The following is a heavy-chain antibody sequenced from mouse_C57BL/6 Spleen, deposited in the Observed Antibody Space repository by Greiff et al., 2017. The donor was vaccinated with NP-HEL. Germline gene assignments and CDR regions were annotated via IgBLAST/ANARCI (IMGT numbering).Heavy chain of an antibody. CDR1: GFTFSSYG. V-gene: IGHV5-6*01. D-gene: IGHD1-1*01. CDR3: ARITTVVAGLDY. Sequence: EVQGVESGGDLVKPGGSLKLSCAASGFTFSSYGMSWVRQTPDKRLEWVATISSGGSYTYYPDSVKGRFTISRDNAKNTLYLQMSSLKSEDTAMYYCARITTVVAGLDYWGQGTTLTVSS. CDR2: ISSGGSYT. J-gene: IGHJ2*01.